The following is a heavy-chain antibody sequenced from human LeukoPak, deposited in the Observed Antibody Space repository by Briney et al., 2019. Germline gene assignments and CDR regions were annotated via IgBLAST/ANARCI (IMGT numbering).Heavy chain of an antibody. CDR3: ASNLGYSGYDFGY. V-gene: IGHV5-51*01. D-gene: IGHD5-12*01. CDR1: GYSFTSYW. J-gene: IGHJ4*02. CDR2: IYPGDSDT. Sequence: GESLKISGKGSGYSFTSYWIGWVRQMPGKGLEGMGIIYPGDSDTRYSPSFQGQVTISADKSISTAYLQWSSLKASDTAMYYCASNLGYSGYDFGYWGQGTLVTVSS.